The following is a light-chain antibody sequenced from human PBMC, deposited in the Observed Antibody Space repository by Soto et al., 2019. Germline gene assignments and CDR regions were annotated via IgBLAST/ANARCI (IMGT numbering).Light chain of an antibody. Sequence: QSALTQPASVSGSPGQSITISCTGTSSDVGGYNYVSWYQQHPGKAPKCMIYDVSNRPSGVSNRFSGSKSGNTASLTISGLKAEDEADYYCSSYTTSNTRQIVFGTGTKLTVL. J-gene: IGLJ1*01. CDR2: DVS. V-gene: IGLV2-14*01. CDR1: SSDVGGYNY. CDR3: SSYTTSNTRQIV.